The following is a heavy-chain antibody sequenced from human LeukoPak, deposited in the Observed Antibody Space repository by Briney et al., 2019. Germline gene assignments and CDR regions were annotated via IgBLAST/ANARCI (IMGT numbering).Heavy chain of an antibody. CDR2: VYYRGGP. D-gene: IGHD4-23*01. CDR1: DGPISSYC. V-gene: IGHV4-59*08. J-gene: IGHJ4*02. CDR3: ARHSHGDNHYRDSFDF. Sequence: KASETLSLTCSVSDGPISSYCWSWIRQPPGKGLEWIGYVYYRGGPTYHPSLKSRVTIFEDTSKNRVSLKLSSVTAADTAVYYCARHSHGDNHYRDSFDFWGQGILVTVSS.